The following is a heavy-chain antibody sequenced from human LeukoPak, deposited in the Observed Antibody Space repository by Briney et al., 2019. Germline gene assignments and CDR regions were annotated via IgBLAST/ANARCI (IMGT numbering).Heavy chain of an antibody. CDR2: IYSGGST. V-gene: IGHV3-53*01. CDR1: GFTFSSYS. D-gene: IGHD4-17*01. J-gene: IGHJ4*02. CDR3: ATYYGDYEYY. Sequence: GGSLRLSCAASGFTFSSYSMNWVRQAPGKGLEWVSVIYSGGSTYYADSVKGRFTISRDNSKNTLYLQMNSLRAEDTAVYYCATYYGDYEYYWGQGTLVTVSS.